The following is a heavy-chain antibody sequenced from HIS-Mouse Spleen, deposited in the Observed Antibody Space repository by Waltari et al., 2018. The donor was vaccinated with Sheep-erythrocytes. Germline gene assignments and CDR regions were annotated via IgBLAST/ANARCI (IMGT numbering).Heavy chain of an antibody. Sequence: QVQLQESGPGLVKPSETLSLTCTVSGGSISSYYWSWIRQPPGKGLEWIGYIYYSGSTNYNPSLKSRVTISVDTSKNQFSLKLSSVTAADTAVYYCARAYYDFWSGYYDAFDIWGQGTTVTVSS. V-gene: IGHV4-59*08. CDR2: IYYSGST. D-gene: IGHD3-3*01. CDR1: GGSISSYY. J-gene: IGHJ3*02. CDR3: ARAYYDFWSGYYDAFDI.